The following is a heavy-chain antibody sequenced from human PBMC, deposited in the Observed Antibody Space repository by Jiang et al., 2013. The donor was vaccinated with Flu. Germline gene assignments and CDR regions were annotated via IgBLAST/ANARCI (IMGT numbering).Heavy chain of an antibody. Sequence: VQLLESGGGLVQPGGSLRLSCAASGFTFSSYAMSWVRQAPGKGLEWVSGISGSGDSTYYADSVKGRFTISRDNSKNTLYLQMNSLRAEDTAVYYCAPRPRKDGDWFDPWGQGTLVTVSS. D-gene: IGHD1-14*01. CDR2: ISGSGDST. J-gene: IGHJ5*02. CDR1: GFTFSSYA. CDR3: APRPRKDGDWFDP. V-gene: IGHV3-23*01.